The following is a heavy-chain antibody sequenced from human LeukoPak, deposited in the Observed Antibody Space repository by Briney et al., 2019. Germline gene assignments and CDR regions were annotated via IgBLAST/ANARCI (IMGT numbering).Heavy chain of an antibody. V-gene: IGHV1-69*04. D-gene: IGHD2-2*01. CDR2: IIPMLGIV. CDR1: GYTFTSYG. J-gene: IGHJ4*02. Sequence: SVKVSCKASGYTFTSYGISWVRQAPGQGLEWMGRIIPMLGIVNYAQKFQGRIMITADKSTSTAYMELSSLRSEDTAVYYCARDEGSSGTTPDYWGQGTLVTVSS. CDR3: ARDEGSSGTTPDY.